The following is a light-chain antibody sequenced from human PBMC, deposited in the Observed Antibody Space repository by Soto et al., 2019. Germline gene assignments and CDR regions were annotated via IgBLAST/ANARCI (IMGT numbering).Light chain of an antibody. CDR2: DAS. CDR1: QDIRNY. V-gene: IGKV1-33*01. Sequence: DIPMTQSPSSLSASVGDRVTITCQASQDIRNYLNWYQQKAGSAPKLLIYDASTLETGVPSRFSGSGSGTHFALTISSLHPEDIATYYCQHFDNLPLTFGPGTKVEIK. CDR3: QHFDNLPLT. J-gene: IGKJ3*01.